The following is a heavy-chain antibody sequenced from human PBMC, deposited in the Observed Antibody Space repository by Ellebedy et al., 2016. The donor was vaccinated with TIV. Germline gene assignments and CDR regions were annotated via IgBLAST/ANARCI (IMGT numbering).Heavy chain of an antibody. V-gene: IGHV4-34*01. CDR3: ARGHSTSGFDF. CDR2: MHHSGSA. J-gene: IGHJ4*02. D-gene: IGHD2-2*01. CDR1: GGSISTYY. Sequence: SETLSLXXTVSGGSISTYYWSWIRQTPGKRLEWLGEMHHSGSANSNPSLRSRLSVSLDWSKNQSTMRLSSVTAADTAVYYCARGHSTSGFDFWGQGTLVTVSS.